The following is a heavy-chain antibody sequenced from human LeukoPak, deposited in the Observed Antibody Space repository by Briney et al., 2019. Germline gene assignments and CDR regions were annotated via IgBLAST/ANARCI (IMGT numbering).Heavy chain of an antibody. D-gene: IGHD3-10*01. Sequence: GGSLRLSCAASGFTFSSYSMNWVRQAPGKGLEWVSSISSSSSYIYYADSVKGRFTISRDNAKNSLYLQMNSPRAEDTAVYYCARDNREILWFGEEYYFDYWGQGTLVTVSS. CDR3: ARDNREILWFGEEYYFDY. CDR2: ISSSSSYI. CDR1: GFTFSSYS. J-gene: IGHJ4*02. V-gene: IGHV3-21*01.